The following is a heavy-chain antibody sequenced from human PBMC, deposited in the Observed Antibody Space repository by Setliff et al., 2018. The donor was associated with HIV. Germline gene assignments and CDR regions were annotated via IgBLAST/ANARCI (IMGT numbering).Heavy chain of an antibody. V-gene: IGHV4-38-2*01. CDR2: IYHSGGTMYT. CDR3: ARGPPFAY. CDR1: GYSLSSPHY. Sequence: SETLSLTCAVSGYSLSSPHYWGWIRQPPGKGLEWIGSIYHSGGTMYTNYNPSLESRVTVSEDTSRHQFSLKLTSVTADDTAIYYCARGPPFAYWGQGLLVTVSS. J-gene: IGHJ4*02.